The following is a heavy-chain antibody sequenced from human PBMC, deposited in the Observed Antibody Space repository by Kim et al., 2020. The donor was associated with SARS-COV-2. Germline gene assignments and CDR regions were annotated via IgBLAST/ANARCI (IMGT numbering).Heavy chain of an antibody. J-gene: IGHJ3*02. V-gene: IGHV3-30*04. D-gene: IGHD3-16*01. CDR2: ISYDGSNK. Sequence: GGSLRLSCAASGFTFSSYAMHWVRQAPGKGLEWVAVISYDGSNKYYADSVKGRFTISRDNSKNTLYLQMNSLRAEDTAVYYCARDHAQATFGGAFDIWG. CDR3: ARDHAQATFGGAFDI. CDR1: GFTFSSYA.